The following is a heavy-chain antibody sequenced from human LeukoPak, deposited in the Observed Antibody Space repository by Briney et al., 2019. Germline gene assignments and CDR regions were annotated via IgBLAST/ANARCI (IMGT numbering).Heavy chain of an antibody. Sequence: GGSLRLSCAASGFIFSDYYMSWIRQVPGKGLEWVSYTSSSGGATYYAGFVKGRFTVSRDNAQNSLSLQMNSLRVEDTAVCYCARDRQVHTSVDSVEYWGQGALVTVSS. D-gene: IGHD5-12*01. V-gene: IGHV3-11*01. CDR2: TSSSGGAT. J-gene: IGHJ4*02. CDR1: GFIFSDYY. CDR3: ARDRQVHTSVDSVEY.